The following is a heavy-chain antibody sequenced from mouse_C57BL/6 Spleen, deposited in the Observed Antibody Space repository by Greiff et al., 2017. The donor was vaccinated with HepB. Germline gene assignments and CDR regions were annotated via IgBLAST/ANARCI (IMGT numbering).Heavy chain of an antibody. CDR1: GFTFSSYA. Sequence: EVHLVESGKGLVKPGGSLKLSCAASGFTFSSYAMSWVRQTPEKRLEWVAYISSGGDYIYYADTVKGRFTISRDNARNTLYLQMSSLKSEDTAMYYCTRGYYYGSSYDYWGQGTTLTVSS. CDR3: TRGYYYGSSYDY. CDR2: ISSGGDYI. V-gene: IGHV5-9-1*02. J-gene: IGHJ2*01. D-gene: IGHD1-1*01.